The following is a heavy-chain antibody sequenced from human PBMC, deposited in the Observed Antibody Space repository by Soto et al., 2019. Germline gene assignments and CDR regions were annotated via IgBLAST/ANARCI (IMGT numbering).Heavy chain of an antibody. Sequence: SETLSLTCAVSGYSISSGYYWGWIRQPPGKGLEWIGSIYHSGSTYYNPSLKSRVTISVDTSKNQFSLKLSSVTAADTAVYYCARDPGAAAGPDYWGQGTLVTVSS. V-gene: IGHV4-38-2*02. CDR3: ARDPGAAAGPDY. J-gene: IGHJ4*02. D-gene: IGHD6-13*01. CDR2: IYHSGST. CDR1: GYSISSGYY.